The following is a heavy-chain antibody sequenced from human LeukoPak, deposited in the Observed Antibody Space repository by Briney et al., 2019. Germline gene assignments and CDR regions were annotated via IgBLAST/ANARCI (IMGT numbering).Heavy chain of an antibody. CDR3: AKAGSMATPTPYYFDY. V-gene: IGHV3-23*01. D-gene: IGHD5-24*01. CDR1: GFTFSNYA. Sequence: GGSLRLSCAASGFTFSNYAVSWVRQAPGKGLEWVSAFSGSGVSTYYADSVKGRFTISRDNSKNTLYLLMNSLRAEDTAVYYCAKAGSMATPTPYYFDYWGQGTLVTVSS. J-gene: IGHJ4*02. CDR2: FSGSGVST.